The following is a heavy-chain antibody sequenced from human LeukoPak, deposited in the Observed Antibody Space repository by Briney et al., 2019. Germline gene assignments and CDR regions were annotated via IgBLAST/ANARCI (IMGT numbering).Heavy chain of an antibody. CDR3: AKDYRAMVRGGIPTNWFDP. CDR2: IRYDGSNK. V-gene: IGHV3-30*02. D-gene: IGHD3-10*01. CDR1: GFTFSSYG. J-gene: IGHJ5*02. Sequence: GGSLRLSCAASGFTFSSYGMHWVRQAPGKGLEWAAFIRYDGSNKYYADSVKGRFTISRYNSMNTLYLQMNSLRVEDRAVYDCAKDYRAMVRGGIPTNWFDPWGQGTLVSVSS.